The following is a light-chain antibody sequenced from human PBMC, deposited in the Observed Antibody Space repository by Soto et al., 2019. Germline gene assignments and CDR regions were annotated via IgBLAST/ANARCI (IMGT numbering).Light chain of an antibody. Sequence: DIQMTQSPSSLSASVGDRVTITCRASQAIHSYLNWYQQKPGKAPNLLIFATSTLQSGVPSRFSGSGSGTDFTLTISSLQPEDFATYYCQQRETLGPGTKVDIK. CDR2: ATS. J-gene: IGKJ3*01. CDR1: QAIHSY. V-gene: IGKV1-39*01. CDR3: QQRET.